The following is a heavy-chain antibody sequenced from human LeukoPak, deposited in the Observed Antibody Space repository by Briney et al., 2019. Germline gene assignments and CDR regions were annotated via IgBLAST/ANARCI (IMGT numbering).Heavy chain of an antibody. CDR2: IKQDGSEK. V-gene: IGHV3-7*01. CDR1: GFTLSNYW. D-gene: IGHD2-15*01. J-gene: IGHJ5*02. CDR3: ARWGYCTGGSCYRYDA. Sequence: GGSLRLSCGASGFTLSNYWMSWVRQAPGKGLEWVANIKQDGSEKYYADSVKGRFTISRDNAQNSLSLQMNSLRAEDTAVYYCARWGYCTGGSCYRYDAWGQGTLVTVSS.